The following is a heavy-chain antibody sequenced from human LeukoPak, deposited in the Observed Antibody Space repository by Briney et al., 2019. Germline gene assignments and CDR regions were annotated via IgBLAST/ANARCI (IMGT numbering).Heavy chain of an antibody. CDR3: ARGEQLRSFDP. Sequence: SVKVSCKASGGTFSSYTISWVRQAPGQGLEWMGRIIPILGIANYAQRFQGRVTITADKSTSTAYMELSSLRSEDTAVYYCARGEQLRSFDPWGQGTLVTVSS. CDR1: GGTFSSYT. J-gene: IGHJ5*02. CDR2: IIPILGIA. D-gene: IGHD6-6*01. V-gene: IGHV1-69*02.